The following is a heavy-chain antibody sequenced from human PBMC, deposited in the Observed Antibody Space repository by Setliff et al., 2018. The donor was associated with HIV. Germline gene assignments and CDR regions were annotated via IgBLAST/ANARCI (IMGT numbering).Heavy chain of an antibody. J-gene: IGHJ3*02. CDR2: INPNSGGT. D-gene: IGHD6-13*01. Sequence: ASVKVSCKTSGYTFDAKYIHWARQAPGQGLEWMGWINPNSGGTNYARKFQGRVTMTRDTSTSTVYMELSSLRSEDTAVYFCARTSPLYSRTFDAFDIWGQGTMVTVSS. V-gene: IGHV1-2*02. CDR3: ARTSPLYSRTFDAFDI. CDR1: GYTFDAKY.